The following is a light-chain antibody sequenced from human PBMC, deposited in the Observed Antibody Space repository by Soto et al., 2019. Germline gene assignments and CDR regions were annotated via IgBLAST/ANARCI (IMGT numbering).Light chain of an antibody. CDR1: SSDVGGYDY. CDR2: DVS. CDR3: SSYTSSSPYV. V-gene: IGLV2-14*03. J-gene: IGLJ1*01. Sequence: QSALTQPASVSGYPGQSITISCSGTSSDVGGYDYVSWYQHHPGKAPKLMIYDVSNRPSGVSNRFSGSKSGNTASLTISGLQAEDEADYYCSSYTSSSPYVFGTGTKVTVL.